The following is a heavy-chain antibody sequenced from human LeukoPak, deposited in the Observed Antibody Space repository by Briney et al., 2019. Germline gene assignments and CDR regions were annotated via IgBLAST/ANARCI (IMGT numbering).Heavy chain of an antibody. J-gene: IGHJ1*01. CDR1: GFTFSRYI. CDR2: ISSSSRTI. CDR3: ASHYFGSRGSYAEYFQH. Sequence: PWGSLRLSGAASGFTFSRYIMNGVRQAPGKGREWISYISSSSRTIHYADSVKGRFTISRDNAENSLDLQMNSLRDEDTAVYSCASHYFGSRGSYAEYFQHWGQGALVIVSS. V-gene: IGHV3-48*02. D-gene: IGHD3-22*01.